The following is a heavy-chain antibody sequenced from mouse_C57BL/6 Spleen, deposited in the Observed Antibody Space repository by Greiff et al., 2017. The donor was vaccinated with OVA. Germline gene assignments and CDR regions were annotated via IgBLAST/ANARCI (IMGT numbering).Heavy chain of an antibody. Sequence: EVKVVESGGGLVQPGGSLSLSCAASGFTFTDYYMSWVRQPPGKALEWLGFIRNKANGYTTEYSASVKGRFTISRDNSHSILYLQMNALRAEDSATYYCARYRVNSWYFDVWGTGTTVTVSS. CDR1: GFTFTDYY. CDR2: IRNKANGYTT. CDR3: ARYRVNSWYFDV. D-gene: IGHD1-3*01. V-gene: IGHV7-3*01. J-gene: IGHJ1*03.